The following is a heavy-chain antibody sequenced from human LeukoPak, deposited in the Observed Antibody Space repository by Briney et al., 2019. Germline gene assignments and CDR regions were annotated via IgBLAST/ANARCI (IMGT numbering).Heavy chain of an antibody. V-gene: IGHV3-23*01. CDR3: ANGGMVLLFDP. CDR1: GFTFSSYA. D-gene: IGHD2-15*01. Sequence: GGSLRLSCAASGFTFSSYAMSWVRQAPGKGLEWVSAISGSGGSTYYADSVKGRFTISRDNSKNTLYLQMNSLRAKDTAVYYCANGGMVLLFDPWGQGTLVTVSS. J-gene: IGHJ5*02. CDR2: ISGSGGST.